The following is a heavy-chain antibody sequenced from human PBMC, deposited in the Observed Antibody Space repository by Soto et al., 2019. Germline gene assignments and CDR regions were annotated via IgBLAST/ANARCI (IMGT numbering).Heavy chain of an antibody. CDR3: ARDSSVNYDGDLDV. V-gene: IGHV4-30-4*01. CDR1: VFSLNRVYDD. J-gene: IGHJ6*01. Sequence: SETLSLTCTFSVFSLNRVYDDWGWIHQSPGKGLEWIVAIYYSGSTYYNPSLQSRIRISLDTSKNQFYLKVNSVTAAETAVYYCARDSSVNYDGDLDVWGQRTTDTGSS. CDR2: IYYSGST. D-gene: IGHD3-16*01.